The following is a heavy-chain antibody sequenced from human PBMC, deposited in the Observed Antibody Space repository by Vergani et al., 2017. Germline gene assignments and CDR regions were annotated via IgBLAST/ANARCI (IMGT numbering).Heavy chain of an antibody. J-gene: IGHJ4*02. Sequence: QLQLQESGSGLVKPSQTLSLTCAVSGGSISSGGYYWSWIRQHPGKGLEWIGYIYYSGSTYYNPSLKSRVTISVDTSKNQFSLKLSSVTAADTAVYYCARGRGYIVVVPAAIPRAYFDYWGQGTLVTVSS. V-gene: IGHV4-31*11. CDR2: IYYSGST. CDR1: GGSISSGGYY. CDR3: ARGRGYIVVVPAAIPRAYFDY. D-gene: IGHD2-2*01.